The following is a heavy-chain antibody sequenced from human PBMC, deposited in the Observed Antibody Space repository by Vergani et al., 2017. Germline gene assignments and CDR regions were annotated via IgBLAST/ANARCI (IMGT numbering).Heavy chain of an antibody. Sequence: EVRLAESGGGLVQPGGSLRLSCAVSGFTFTSYSMNWVRQAPGKGLEWVSYISGVGDTINYADSVKGRFTISRDNSLHLQMNSLRGEDTAVYYCARGIVGGLEFDNWGQGTLVTVSS. CDR3: ARGIVGGLEFDN. J-gene: IGHJ4*02. CDR1: GFTFTSYS. D-gene: IGHD1-26*01. CDR2: ISGVGDTI. V-gene: IGHV3-48*01.